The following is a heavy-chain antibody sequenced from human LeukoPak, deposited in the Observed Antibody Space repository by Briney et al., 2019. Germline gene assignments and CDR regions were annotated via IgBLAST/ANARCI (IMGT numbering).Heavy chain of an antibody. CDR1: GYTFTSYG. J-gene: IGHJ4*02. D-gene: IGHD3-3*01. Sequence: ASVKVSCKASGYTFTSYGISWVRQAPGQGLEWMGWISAYNGNTNYAQKLQGRVTMTTDTSTSTAYMELRSLRSDDTAVYYCARGGGGDVLRFLEWLPNQPTQNSHFDYWGQGTLVTVSS. CDR2: ISAYNGNT. V-gene: IGHV1-18*01. CDR3: ARGGGGDVLRFLEWLPNQPTQNSHFDY.